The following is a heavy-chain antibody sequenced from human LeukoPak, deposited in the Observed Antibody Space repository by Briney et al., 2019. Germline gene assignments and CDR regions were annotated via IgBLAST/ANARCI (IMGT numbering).Heavy chain of an antibody. Sequence: SETLSLTCTVSGGSVSSDNYYWTWTRQPPGKGLEWIGYISYSGSTYYNPSLKSRVTISVDTPKNQFSLKLSSVTAADTAVYYCARGEYYYDSSGYYGYYFDYWGQGTLVTVSS. V-gene: IGHV4-30-4*08. CDR3: ARGEYYYDSSGYYGYYFDY. J-gene: IGHJ4*02. CDR1: GGSVSSDNYY. D-gene: IGHD3-22*01. CDR2: ISYSGST.